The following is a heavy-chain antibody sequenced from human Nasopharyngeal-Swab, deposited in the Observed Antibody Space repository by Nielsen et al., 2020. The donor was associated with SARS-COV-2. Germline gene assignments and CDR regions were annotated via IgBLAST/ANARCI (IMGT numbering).Heavy chain of an antibody. J-gene: IGHJ4*02. CDR2: IKEDGSEK. V-gene: IGHV3-7*01. Sequence: GESLKISCAASGFTFSTYWMSWVRQAPGKGLEWVANIKEDGSEKYYVDSVKGRFSISRDNAKNSLYLQMNSLRAEDTAVYYCARVARRGFDYWGQGTLVTVSS. CDR3: ARVARRGFDY. D-gene: IGHD1-26*01. CDR1: GFTFSTYW.